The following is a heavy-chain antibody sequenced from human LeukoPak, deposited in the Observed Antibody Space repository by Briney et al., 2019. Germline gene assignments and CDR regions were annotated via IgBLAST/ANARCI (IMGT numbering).Heavy chain of an antibody. D-gene: IGHD7-27*01. Sequence: GASVKVSCKASGYTFTDYYLHWVRQAPGQGLEWMGRINPNSGDTNYAQEFQGRVTMTGDTSISTAYMELSRLRSDDTAVYFCARDLPSTSNWELDYWGQGTLVTVSS. CDR3: ARDLPSTSNWELDY. J-gene: IGHJ4*02. CDR2: INPNSGDT. CDR1: GYTFTDYY. V-gene: IGHV1-2*06.